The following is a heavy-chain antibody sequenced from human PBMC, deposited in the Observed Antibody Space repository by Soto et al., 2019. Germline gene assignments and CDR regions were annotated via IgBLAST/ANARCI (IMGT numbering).Heavy chain of an antibody. V-gene: IGHV3-21*01. D-gene: IGHD3-10*01. CDR2: INPASTYI. CDR1: GYTFNIYS. CDR3: ARDPDGARAIDY. J-gene: IGHJ4*02. Sequence: EVQLVESGGGLVKPGGSLRLSCAASGYTFNIYSLNWVRQAPGKGLEWISSINPASTYIYYAGSVEGRFTISRDNTKNSVYLQMNSLRAEDTAVYFCARDPDGARAIDYWGQGTLVTVSS.